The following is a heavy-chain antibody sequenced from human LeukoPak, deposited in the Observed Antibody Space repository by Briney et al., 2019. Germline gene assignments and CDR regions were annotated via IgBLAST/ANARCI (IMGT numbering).Heavy chain of an antibody. CDR1: GFTFVDYA. CDR2: IRSNRYGGTT. D-gene: IGHD3-22*01. V-gene: IGHV3-49*04. Sequence: QRGRSLRLSCTASGFTFVDYAMTWVRQAPGKGLEWVGFIRSNRYGGTTEYAASVKGRFTISRDDSKSIAYLHMNSLKTEDTAVYYCTRGLLPGYWGQGTLVTVSS. J-gene: IGHJ4*02. CDR3: TRGLLPGY.